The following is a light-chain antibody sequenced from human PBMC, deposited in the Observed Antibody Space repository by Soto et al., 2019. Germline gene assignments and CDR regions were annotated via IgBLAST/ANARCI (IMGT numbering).Light chain of an antibody. CDR2: EVS. J-gene: IGLJ2*01. Sequence: QSALTQPPSASGSPGQSVTISCTGSSSDVGANNYVSWYQQHPGKAPKLMIYEVSKRPSGVPVRFSGSKSGNTASLTVSGLQAEDEADYYCSSFAGSKVFGGGTKLTVL. CDR1: SSDVGANNY. CDR3: SSFAGSKV. V-gene: IGLV2-8*01.